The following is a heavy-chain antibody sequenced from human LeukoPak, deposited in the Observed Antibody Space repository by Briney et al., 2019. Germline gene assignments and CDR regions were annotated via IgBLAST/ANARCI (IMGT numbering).Heavy chain of an antibody. CDR2: MNPNSGNT. J-gene: IGHJ3*02. V-gene: IGHV1-8*01. CDR1: GYTFTSYD. Sequence: ASVKVSCKASGYTFTSYDINWVRQATGQGLEWMGWMNPNSGNTGYAQKSQGRVTMTRNTSISTAYMELSSLRSEDTAVYYCAREVPAASDAFDIWGQGTMVTVSS. D-gene: IGHD2-2*01. CDR3: AREVPAASDAFDI.